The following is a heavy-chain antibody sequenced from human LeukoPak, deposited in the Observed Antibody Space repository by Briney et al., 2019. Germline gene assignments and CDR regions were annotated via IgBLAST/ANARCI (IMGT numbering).Heavy chain of an antibody. CDR3: ARGQGYSSSWYWEKYFQH. D-gene: IGHD6-13*01. CDR1: GGSISSYY. Sequence: SETLSLTCTVSGGSISSYYWSWIRQPPGKGLEWIGEINHSGSTNYNPSLKSRVTISVDTSKNQFSLKLSSVTAADTAVYYCARGQGYSSSWYWEKYFQHWGQGTLVTVSS. CDR2: INHSGST. J-gene: IGHJ1*01. V-gene: IGHV4-34*01.